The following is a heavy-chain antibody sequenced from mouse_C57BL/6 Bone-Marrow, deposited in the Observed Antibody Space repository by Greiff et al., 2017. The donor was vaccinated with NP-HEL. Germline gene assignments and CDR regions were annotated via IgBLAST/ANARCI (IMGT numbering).Heavy chain of an antibody. Sequence: DSGPGLVKPSQSLSLTCSVTGYSIISGYYWNWIRQFPGNKLEWMAYISYDGSNNYNPSLKNRISITRDLSKNQFFLKLTSVTTEDTATYYCAREGGYYGSPFAYWGQGTLVTVSA. CDR1: GYSIISGYY. CDR2: ISYDGSN. D-gene: IGHD1-1*01. CDR3: AREGGYYGSPFAY. J-gene: IGHJ3*01. V-gene: IGHV3-6*01.